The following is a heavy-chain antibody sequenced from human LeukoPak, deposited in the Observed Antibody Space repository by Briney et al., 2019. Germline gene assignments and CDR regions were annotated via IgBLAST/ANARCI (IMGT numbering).Heavy chain of an antibody. CDR3: ARLGRTYYDFWSGP. D-gene: IGHD3-3*01. V-gene: IGHV4-39*01. CDR2: IYYRGST. J-gene: IGHJ5*02. Sequence: SETLSLTCTVSGGSISSSTYYRGWIRQPPGKGLEWIGTIYYRGSTYYNPSLKSRVTISVDTSKNQFSLKLTSVTAADAAVYYCARLGRTYYDFWSGPWGQGTLVTVSS. CDR1: GGSISSSTYY.